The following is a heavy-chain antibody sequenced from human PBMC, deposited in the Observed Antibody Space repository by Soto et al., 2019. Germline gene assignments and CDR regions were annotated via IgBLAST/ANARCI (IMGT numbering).Heavy chain of an antibody. V-gene: IGHV4-39*01. J-gene: IGHJ4*02. CDR3: ARLDYGDGKIDY. CDR2: IYYSGST. D-gene: IGHD4-17*01. Sequence: SETLSLTCTVSGGSISSSSYYWGWIRQPPGKGLEWIGSIYYSGSTYYNPSLKSRVTISVDTSKNQFSLKLSSVTAADTAVYYRARLDYGDGKIDYWGQGTLVTVSS. CDR1: GGSISSSSYY.